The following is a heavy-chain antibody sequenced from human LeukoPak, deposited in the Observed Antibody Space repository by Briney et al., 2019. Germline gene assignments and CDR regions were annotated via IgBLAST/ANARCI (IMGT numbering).Heavy chain of an antibody. CDR3: ARGPITMVRGVTPDAFDI. Sequence: PSETLSLTCTVSGYSISSGYYWGWIRQPPGKGLEWIGSIYHSGSTYYNPSLKSRVTISVDTSKNQFSLKLSSVTAADTAVYYCARGPITMVRGVTPDAFDIWGQGTMVTVSS. V-gene: IGHV4-38-2*02. D-gene: IGHD3-10*01. J-gene: IGHJ3*02. CDR2: IYHSGST. CDR1: GYSISSGYY.